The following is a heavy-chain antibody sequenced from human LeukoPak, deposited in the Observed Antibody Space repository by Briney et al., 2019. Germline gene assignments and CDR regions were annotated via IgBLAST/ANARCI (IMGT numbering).Heavy chain of an antibody. D-gene: IGHD1-1*01. CDR2: IYHSGSP. J-gene: IGHJ4*02. CDR1: GGTISSNNW. Sequence: SETLSLTCAVSGGTISSNNWWGWVRQPPGKGLEWIGEIYHSGSPNYNPSLKSRVTISVDKSRNHFSLNLSSVTAADTAVYYCARVNINNWHSCDYWGQGTLVTVSS. V-gene: IGHV4-4*02. CDR3: ARVNINNWHSCDY.